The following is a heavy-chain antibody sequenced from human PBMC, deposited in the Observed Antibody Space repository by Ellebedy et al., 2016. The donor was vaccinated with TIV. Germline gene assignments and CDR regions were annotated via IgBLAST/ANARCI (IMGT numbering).Heavy chain of an antibody. J-gene: IGHJ4*02. CDR2: IYYGGNT. V-gene: IGHV4-39*02. D-gene: IGHD3-22*01. CDR3: ARDHDSSGNYRVIKGLDY. Sequence: SETLSLTCTVSGGSLSSSPYYWGWIRQSPGTGLEWIGTIYYGGNTYYNPSLKSRVTISVDTSNNQFSLELNPVTAADTAVYYCARDHDSSGNYRVIKGLDYWGQGTLVTVSS. CDR1: GGSLSSSPYY.